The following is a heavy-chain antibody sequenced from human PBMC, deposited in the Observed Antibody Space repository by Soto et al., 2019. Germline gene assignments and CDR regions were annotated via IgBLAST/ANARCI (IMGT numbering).Heavy chain of an antibody. V-gene: IGHV1-18*01. D-gene: IGHD3-3*01. CDR3: ATGCYYDFWSGYRDWYFDI. J-gene: IGHJ2*01. Sequence: AASVKVSCKASGYTFTSYGISWVRQAPGQGLEWMGWISAYNGNTNYAQKLQGRVTMTTDTSTSTAYMELRSLRSDDTAVYYCATGCYYDFWSGYRDWYFDIWGRGNLVTVSS. CDR2: ISAYNGNT. CDR1: GYTFTSYG.